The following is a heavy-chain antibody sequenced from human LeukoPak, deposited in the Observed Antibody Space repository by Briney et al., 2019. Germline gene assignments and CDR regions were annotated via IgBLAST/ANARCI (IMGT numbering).Heavy chain of an antibody. Sequence: GGSLRLSCAASGFTFDDYAMHWVRQAPGKGLEWVSGISWNSGSIGYADSVKGRFTISRDNAKNSLYLQMNSLRAEDTALYYCVSLELPTYWGQGTLVTVPS. CDR1: GFTFDDYA. V-gene: IGHV3-9*01. CDR2: ISWNSGSI. D-gene: IGHD1-7*01. J-gene: IGHJ4*02. CDR3: VSLELPTY.